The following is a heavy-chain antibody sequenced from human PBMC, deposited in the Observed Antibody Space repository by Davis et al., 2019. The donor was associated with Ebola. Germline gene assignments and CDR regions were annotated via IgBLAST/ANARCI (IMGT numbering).Heavy chain of an antibody. CDR3: ARYVVVPANRYTTPGNYYYYGMDV. J-gene: IGHJ6*02. Sequence: PSETLSLTCAVYGGSFSGYYWSWTRQPPGKGLEWIGEINHSGSTNYNPSLKSRVTISVDTSKNQFSLKLSSVTAADTAVYYCARYVVVPANRYTTPGNYYYYGMDVWGQGTTVTVSS. CDR1: GGSFSGYY. V-gene: IGHV4-34*01. CDR2: INHSGST. D-gene: IGHD2-2*01.